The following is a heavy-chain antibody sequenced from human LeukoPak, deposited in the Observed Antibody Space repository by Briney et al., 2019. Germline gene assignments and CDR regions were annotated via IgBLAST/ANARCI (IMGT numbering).Heavy chain of an antibody. CDR2: ISSSSVYT. J-gene: IGHJ4*02. CDR1: GFTYSDYY. CDR3: AREGGHSYGLIDY. V-gene: IGHV3-11*06. Sequence: GASLRLSCTTSGFTYSDYYMSWIRQAPGKGLEWVSYISSSSVYTDYADSAKGRFTISRDNGKNSLFLQMNSLRAEDTAVYYCAREGGHSYGLIDYWGQGTLVTVSS. D-gene: IGHD5-18*01.